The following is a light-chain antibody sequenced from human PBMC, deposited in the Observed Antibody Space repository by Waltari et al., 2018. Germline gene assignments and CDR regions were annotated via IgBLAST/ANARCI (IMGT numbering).Light chain of an antibody. CDR3: GTWDSSLSGAV. V-gene: IGLV1-51*02. Sequence: QSVFTQPPSVSAAPGPRFTISCSVAIPNLGTNSVSLYRQFPGTAPKLLTYEDSERPSGIPGRFSGSKSGTSATLDITGLQAGDEADYYCGTWDSSLSGAVFGGGTHLTVL. J-gene: IGLJ7*01. CDR2: EDS. CDR1: IPNLGTNS.